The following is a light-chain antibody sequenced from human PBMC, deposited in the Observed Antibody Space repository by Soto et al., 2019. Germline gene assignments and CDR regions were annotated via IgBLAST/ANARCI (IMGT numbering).Light chain of an antibody. J-gene: IGKJ5*01. CDR3: QQYNNWPRA. Sequence: EIVMTQSPATLSVSPGERATLSCRASQSVSSNLAWYQQKPGQAPRLLIYGVSTRATGIPARFSGSGSGTEFTLTISSLQSEDFAVYYCQQYNNWPRAFGQGTRLAIK. CDR2: GVS. CDR1: QSVSSN. V-gene: IGKV3-15*01.